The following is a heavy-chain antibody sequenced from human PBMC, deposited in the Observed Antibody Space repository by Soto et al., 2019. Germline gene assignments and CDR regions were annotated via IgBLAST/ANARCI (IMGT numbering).Heavy chain of an antibody. CDR2: ISYDGSNK. D-gene: IGHD3-3*01. Sequence: GGSLRLSCAASGFTSSSYGMHWVRQAPGKGLEWVAVISYDGSNKYYADSVKGRFTISRDNSKNTLYLQMNSLRAEDTAVYYCAKDTYDFWSGYSGAIDYWGQGTLVTVSS. J-gene: IGHJ4*02. CDR1: GFTSSSYG. CDR3: AKDTYDFWSGYSGAIDY. V-gene: IGHV3-30*18.